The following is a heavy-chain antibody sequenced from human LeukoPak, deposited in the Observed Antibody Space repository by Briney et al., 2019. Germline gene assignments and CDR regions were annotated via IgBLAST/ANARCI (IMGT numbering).Heavy chain of an antibody. J-gene: IGHJ4*02. V-gene: IGHV4-39*01. CDR1: GGSISSSSYY. Sequence: SETLSLTCTVSGGSISSSSYYWGWIRQPPGKGLEWIGSIYYSGSTYYNPSLKSRVTISVDTSKNQFSLKLSSVTAADTAVYYCARFGYSSSSTQTHFDYWGQGTLVTVSS. D-gene: IGHD6-6*01. CDR2: IYYSGST. CDR3: ARFGYSSSSTQTHFDY.